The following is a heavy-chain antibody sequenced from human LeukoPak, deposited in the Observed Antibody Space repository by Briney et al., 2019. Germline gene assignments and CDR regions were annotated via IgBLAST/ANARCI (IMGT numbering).Heavy chain of an antibody. D-gene: IGHD2-21*02. CDR2: IYPGDSDT. CDR3: ARLDRSYCGGDCYFRIFDY. Sequence: GESLEISCKGSGYSFTSYWIGWVRQVPGKGLEWMGIIYPGDSDTSYSPSFQGQVSISADKSISTAYLQWSSLRASDTAMYYCARLDRSYCGGDCYFRIFDYWGQGTLVTVSS. CDR1: GYSFTSYW. J-gene: IGHJ4*02. V-gene: IGHV5-51*01.